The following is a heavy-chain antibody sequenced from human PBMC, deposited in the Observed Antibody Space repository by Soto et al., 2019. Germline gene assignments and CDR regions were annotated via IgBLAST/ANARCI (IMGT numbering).Heavy chain of an antibody. J-gene: IGHJ4*02. D-gene: IGHD1-1*01. CDR3: ARGRGLYNSGLSQLVS. CDR1: GDSFSKYT. V-gene: IGHV1-69*13. CDR2: IIPRFGTT. Sequence: SVKVSCKASGDSFSKYTVNWVRQAPRQGLEWMGGIIPRFGTTNFAPTLQDRVTITADESINTVYMELSSLRSEDSALYYCARGRGLYNSGLSQLVSWGQGTLVTVSS.